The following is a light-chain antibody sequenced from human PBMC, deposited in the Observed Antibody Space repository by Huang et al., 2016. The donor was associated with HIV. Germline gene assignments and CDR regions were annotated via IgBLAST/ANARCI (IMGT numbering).Light chain of an antibody. CDR2: GAS. Sequence: EIVLTQSPDTLSLSPGVRATLSCRARQSVSNNHLAWYQQKPAQAPRLLIYGASSRATGIPDRFSGSGSGTDFTLTISRLEPEDFAMYFCQQYGSPPLSFGGGTKVETK. J-gene: IGKJ4*01. CDR1: QSVSNNH. V-gene: IGKV3-20*01. CDR3: QQYGSPPLS.